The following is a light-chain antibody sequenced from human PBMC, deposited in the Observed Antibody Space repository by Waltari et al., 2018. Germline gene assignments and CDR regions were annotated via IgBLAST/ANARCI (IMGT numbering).Light chain of an antibody. CDR2: GTF. CDR3: QQYDISPLT. J-gene: IGKJ4*01. CDR1: QTIRTTY. V-gene: IGKV3-20*01. Sequence: EIVLTQSPGTLSLSPGEGATLSCRTSQTIRTTYLAWYQQKPGQAPTLLIYGTFSRATGIPDRFTGSGSGTDFSLTISSLEPEDFATYYCQQYDISPLTSGGGTKVEIK.